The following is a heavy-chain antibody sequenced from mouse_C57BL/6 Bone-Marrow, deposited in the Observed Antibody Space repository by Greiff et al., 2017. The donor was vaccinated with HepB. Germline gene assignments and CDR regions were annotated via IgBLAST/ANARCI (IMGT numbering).Heavy chain of an antibody. V-gene: IGHV14-4*01. CDR3: TNPYYSNYVFAY. CDR1: GFNIKDDY. D-gene: IGHD2-5*01. Sequence: VQLQQSGAELVRPGASVKLSCTASGFNIKDDYMHWVKQRPEQGLEWIGWIDPENGDTEYASKFQGKATITADTSSNTAYLQLSSLTSEDTAVYYCTNPYYSNYVFAYWGQGTLVTVSA. CDR2: IDPENGDT. J-gene: IGHJ3*01.